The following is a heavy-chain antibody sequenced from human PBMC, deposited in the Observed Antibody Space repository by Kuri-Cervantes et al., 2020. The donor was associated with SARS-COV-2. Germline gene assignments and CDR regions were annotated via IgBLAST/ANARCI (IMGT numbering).Heavy chain of an antibody. CDR2: ISSSSSTI. V-gene: IGHV3-48*01. Sequence: GESLKISCAASGFTFSSYSMNWVRQAPGKGLEWVSYISSSSSTIYYADSVKGRFTISRDNSKNTLYLQMNSLRAEDTAGYYCARNGYCSSTSCYNDGGFDPWGQGTLVTVSS. J-gene: IGHJ5*02. CDR1: GFTFSSYS. D-gene: IGHD2-2*02. CDR3: ARNGYCSSTSCYNDGGFDP.